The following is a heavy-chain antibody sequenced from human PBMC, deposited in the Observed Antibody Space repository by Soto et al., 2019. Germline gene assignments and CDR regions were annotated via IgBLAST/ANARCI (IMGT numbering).Heavy chain of an antibody. Sequence: GGSLRLSCVASGFTFSNYDMHWVRQAPVKGLEWVAIISYDGSNEYYTDSVKGRFTISRDNSKNTLFLQMNSLRAEDTAVYYCAKEERPHSGYYYYMDVWGKGTTVTVSS. CDR1: GFTFSNYD. CDR3: AKEERPHSGYYYYMDV. D-gene: IGHD1-26*01. J-gene: IGHJ6*03. CDR2: ISYDGSNE. V-gene: IGHV3-30*18.